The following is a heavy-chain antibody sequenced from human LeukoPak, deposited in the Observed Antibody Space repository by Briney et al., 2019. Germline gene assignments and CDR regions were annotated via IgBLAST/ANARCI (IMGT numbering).Heavy chain of an antibody. CDR1: GGTFSSYA. CDR2: IIPIFGTA. V-gene: IGHV1-69*05. J-gene: IGHJ3*02. Sequence: SVKVSCKASGGTFSSYAISWVRQAPGQGLEWMGRIIPIFGTANYAQKFQGRVTITTDESTSTAYMELSSLRSEDTAVYYCARDEPRDIYYDSSGYYPSGAFDIWGQGTVVTVSS. CDR3: ARDEPRDIYYDSSGYYPSGAFDI. D-gene: IGHD3-22*01.